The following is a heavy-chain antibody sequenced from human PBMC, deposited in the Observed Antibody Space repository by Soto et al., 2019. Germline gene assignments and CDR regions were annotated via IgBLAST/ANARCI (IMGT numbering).Heavy chain of an antibody. Sequence: ASVMVSCKVSGYTLTELSMHWVRQAPGEGLEWMGGFDPEGGETIYPQQFQGRVTMTEDTSTDTAYMELSSLRSEDTAVYYRAILRLMSGQYYYYYGMDVWGQGTTVTVSS. V-gene: IGHV1-24*01. CDR2: FDPEGGET. J-gene: IGHJ6*02. D-gene: IGHD1-26*01. CDR3: AILRLMSGQYYYYYGMDV. CDR1: GYTLTELS.